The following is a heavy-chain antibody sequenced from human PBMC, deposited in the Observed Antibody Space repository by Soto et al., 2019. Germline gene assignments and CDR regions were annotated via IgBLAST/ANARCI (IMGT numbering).Heavy chain of an antibody. CDR3: ARDKITGLFDY. V-gene: IGHV4-59*02. J-gene: IGHJ4*02. D-gene: IGHD2-8*02. CDR1: GGSVSNYY. Sequence: PSETLSLTCTVFGGSVSNYYWTWIRQPPGKGLEWIGYIYYSGSTNYNPSLKSRVTISVDTSKNQFSLKLTSVTAADTAVYYCARDKITGLFDYWGQGTLVTVSS. CDR2: IYYSGST.